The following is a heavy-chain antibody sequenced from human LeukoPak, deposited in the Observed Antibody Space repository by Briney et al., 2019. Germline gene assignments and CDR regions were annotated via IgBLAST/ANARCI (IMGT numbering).Heavy chain of an antibody. CDR3: ASLAVAGNWFDP. D-gene: IGHD6-19*01. V-gene: IGHV1-46*01. CDR1: GYTFTSYY. Sequence: GASVKVSCKASGYTFTSYYMHWVRQAPGQGLEWMGIINPSGGSTSYAQKFQGRVTMTRDMSTSTVYMELSSLRSEDTAVYYCASLAVAGNWFDPWGQGTLVIVSS. CDR2: INPSGGST. J-gene: IGHJ5*02.